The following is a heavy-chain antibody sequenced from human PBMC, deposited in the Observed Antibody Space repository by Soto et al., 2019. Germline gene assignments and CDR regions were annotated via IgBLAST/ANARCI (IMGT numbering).Heavy chain of an antibody. CDR3: TRDTGVYYYYYGMDV. J-gene: IGHJ6*02. CDR2: IRSTAYGGTT. Sequence: HPGGSLRLSCTASGFTFGAYAMSWVRQAPGKGLEWVGFIRSTAYGGTTEYAASVKGRFTSSRDDSKSIAYLQMNSLKTEDTAVYYCTRDTGVYYYYYGMDVWGQGTTVTVSS. D-gene: IGHD6-13*01. V-gene: IGHV3-49*04. CDR1: GFTFGAYA.